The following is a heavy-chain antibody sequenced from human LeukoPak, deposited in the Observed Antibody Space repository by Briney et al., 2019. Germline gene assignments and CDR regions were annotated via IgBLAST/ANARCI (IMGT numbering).Heavy chain of an antibody. CDR2: INWNGGST. CDR1: GFTFDDYG. D-gene: IGHD2-2*01. J-gene: IGHJ4*02. V-gene: IGHV3-20*04. Sequence: PGGSLRLSCAASGFTFDDYGLSWVRQAPGKGLEWIPDINWNGGSTGYADSVKGRFTISRDNSKNTLYLQMNSLRAEDTAIYYCAKDYCSSTSCPQKDWGQGTLVTVSS. CDR3: AKDYCSSTSCPQKD.